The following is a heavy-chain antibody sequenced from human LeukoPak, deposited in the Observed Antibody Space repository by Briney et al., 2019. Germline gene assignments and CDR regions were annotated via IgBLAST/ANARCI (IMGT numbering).Heavy chain of an antibody. Sequence: GRSLRLSCAASGFTFSSYGMHWVRQAPGKGLEWVAVISYDGSNKYYADSVKGRFTISRDNSKNTLYLQMNSLRAEDTAVYYCARRGFLVGNYNAIDMWGLGTMVTVSS. V-gene: IGHV3-30*03. CDR1: GFTFSSYG. CDR2: ISYDGSNK. J-gene: IGHJ3*02. D-gene: IGHD4-11*01. CDR3: ARRGFLVGNYNAIDM.